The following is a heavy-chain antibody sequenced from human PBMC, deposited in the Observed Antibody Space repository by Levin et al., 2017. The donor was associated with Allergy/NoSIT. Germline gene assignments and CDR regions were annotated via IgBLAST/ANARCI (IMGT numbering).Heavy chain of an antibody. Sequence: SLKISCAASGFTFDDYAMHWVRQAPGKGLEWVSGISWNSGSIGYADSVKGRFTISRDNAKNSLYLQMNSLRAEDTALYYCAKEVGAYSYYYGMDVWGQGTTVTVSS. D-gene: IGHD1-26*01. V-gene: IGHV3-9*01. CDR2: ISWNSGSI. CDR1: GFTFDDYA. CDR3: AKEVGAYSYYYGMDV. J-gene: IGHJ6*02.